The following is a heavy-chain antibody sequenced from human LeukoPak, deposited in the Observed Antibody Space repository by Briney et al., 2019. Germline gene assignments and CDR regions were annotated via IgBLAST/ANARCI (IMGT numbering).Heavy chain of an antibody. CDR1: GYTFTSYA. J-gene: IGHJ4*02. Sequence: ASVKVSCKASGYTFTSYAISWVRQAPGQGLEWMGRIIPILGIANYAQKFQGRVTITADKSTSTAYMELSSLRSEDTAVYYCARVGQDYYDSSGHFDYWGQGTLVTVSS. CDR3: ARVGQDYYDSSGHFDY. V-gene: IGHV1-69*04. CDR2: IIPILGIA. D-gene: IGHD3-22*01.